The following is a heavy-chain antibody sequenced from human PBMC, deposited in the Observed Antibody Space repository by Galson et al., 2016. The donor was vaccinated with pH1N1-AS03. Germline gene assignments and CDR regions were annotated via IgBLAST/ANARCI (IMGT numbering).Heavy chain of an antibody. CDR3: SRQGDTSMVTDDHYYHMDV. V-gene: IGHV4-39*01. D-gene: IGHD5-18*01. CDR1: DDSIRSSLYY. J-gene: IGHJ6*03. CDR2: MDHSGSS. Sequence: ETLSLTCIFADDSIRSSLYYWGWIRQSTGKWLEWIVSMDHSGSSYYNPSLQSRVTMYVDLSKCLLSLKLTFVTAVDTGVYYCSRQGDTSMVTDDHYYHMDVWGKGTTVTVSS.